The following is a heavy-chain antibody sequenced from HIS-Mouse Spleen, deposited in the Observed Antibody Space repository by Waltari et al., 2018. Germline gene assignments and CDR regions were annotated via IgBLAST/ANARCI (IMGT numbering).Heavy chain of an antibody. CDR2: ISYDGSNK. J-gene: IGHJ3*02. CDR1: GFPFSSYG. D-gene: IGHD6-19*01. Sequence: QVQLVESGGGVVQPGRSLRLPCAASGFPFSSYGMHWVRQAPGKGLEWVAVISYDGSNKYYADSVKGRFTISRDNSKNTLYLQMNSLRAEDTAVYYCAKLAGEGAFDIWGQGTMVTVSS. CDR3: AKLAGEGAFDI. V-gene: IGHV3-30*18.